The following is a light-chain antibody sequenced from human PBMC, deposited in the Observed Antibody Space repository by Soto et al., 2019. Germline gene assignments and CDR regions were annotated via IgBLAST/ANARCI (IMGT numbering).Light chain of an antibody. CDR2: GAS. V-gene: IGKV3-15*01. CDR1: QSVSSN. Sequence: EIVMTQSPATLSVSPGERATLSCRASQSVSSNLAWYQQKPGQAPRLLIYGASTRATGIPARFSGSGSWTEFTLTIISLQYEDFAVYYCQQYNNWPPYTFGQGTKLEIK. J-gene: IGKJ2*01. CDR3: QQYNNWPPYT.